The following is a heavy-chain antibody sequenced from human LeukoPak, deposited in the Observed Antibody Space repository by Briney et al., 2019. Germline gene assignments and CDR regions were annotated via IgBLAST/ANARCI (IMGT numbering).Heavy chain of an antibody. CDR3: ASVGAARIEYFQH. CDR1: GGSFSSGSYY. Sequence: PSETLSLTCTVSGGSFSSGSYYWSWIPQPAGKGLEWFVRIYASGSTNYNPSHNSLATISVHTSKNQFSLKLSSVTAADTAVYYGASVGAARIEYFQHWGEGTLVTVSS. CDR2: IYASGST. V-gene: IGHV4-61*02. D-gene: IGHD6-6*01. J-gene: IGHJ1*01.